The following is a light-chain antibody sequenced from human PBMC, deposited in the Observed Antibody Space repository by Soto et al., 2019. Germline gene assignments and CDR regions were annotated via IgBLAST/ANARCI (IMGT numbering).Light chain of an antibody. J-gene: IGLJ3*02. CDR1: SGHSSYA. CDR2: LNSDGNH. Sequence: QPVLTQSPSASASLGASVKLTCTLSSGHSSYAIAWHQQQPEKGPRYLMKLNSDGNHSKGDGIPDRFSGSSSGAERYLTISSLQSEDEAYYYCQTWGTGPWVFGGGTKLTVL. V-gene: IGLV4-69*01. CDR3: QTWGTGPWV.